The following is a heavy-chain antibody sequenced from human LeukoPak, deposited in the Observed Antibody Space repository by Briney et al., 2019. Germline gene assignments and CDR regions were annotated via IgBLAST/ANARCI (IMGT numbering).Heavy chain of an antibody. CDR1: GFTFSSYG. D-gene: IGHD3-3*01. CDR3: ARDRDSKHYDFWSGAPLDY. CDR2: ISYDGSNK. J-gene: IGHJ4*02. V-gene: IGHV3-30*03. Sequence: GRSLRLSCAASGFTFSSYGMHWVRQAPGKGLEWVAVISYDGSNKYYADSVKGRFTISRDNSKNTLYLQMNSQRAEDTAVYYCARDRDSKHYDFWSGAPLDYWGQGTLVTVSS.